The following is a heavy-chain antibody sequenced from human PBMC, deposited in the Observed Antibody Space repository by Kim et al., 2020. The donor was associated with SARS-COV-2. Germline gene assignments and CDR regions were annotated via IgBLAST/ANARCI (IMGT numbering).Heavy chain of an antibody. CDR2: ISSSADTT. Sequence: GGSLRLSCAASGFTFSNYAMSWVRQAPGKGLEWVSSISSSADTTYYTASVRGRFTFSRDNSKNTVYLQMNSLRAEDTAVYYCAKYSVGTTPNSHFDCWGQGTLVTVSS. D-gene: IGHD1-26*01. J-gene: IGHJ4*02. CDR1: GFTFSNYA. CDR3: AKYSVGTTPNSHFDC. V-gene: IGHV3-23*01.